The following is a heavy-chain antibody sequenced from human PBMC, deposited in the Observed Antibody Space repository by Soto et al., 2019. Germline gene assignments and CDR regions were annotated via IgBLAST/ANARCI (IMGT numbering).Heavy chain of an antibody. Sequence: PSETLSLICTVSGDSISSPHYYWTWIRQPPGKGLEWVGYIYYTGNNFYNPALKSRVAMSVDPSTNQFSLKLASVTDADTAVYFCAREPKQNYDSSPWNGGFDSGGPGTLVTVSS. J-gene: IGHJ4*02. V-gene: IGHV4-30-4*01. CDR1: GDSISSPHYY. D-gene: IGHD3-22*01. CDR2: IYYTGNN. CDR3: AREPKQNYDSSPWNGGFDS.